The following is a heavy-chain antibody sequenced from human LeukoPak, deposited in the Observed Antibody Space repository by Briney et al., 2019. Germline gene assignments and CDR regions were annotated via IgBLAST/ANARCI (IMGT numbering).Heavy chain of an antibody. Sequence: VASVRVSCKASGYTISDYFMHWVRQAPGQGLEWMGWINPNTNGINYAQKFQGRVTMTRDTSISTAYMELSRLRSDDTAVYYCARERLRRWYNWFDPWGQGTLVTVSS. CDR3: ARERLRRWYNWFDP. CDR2: INPNTNGI. J-gene: IGHJ5*02. D-gene: IGHD4-17*01. V-gene: IGHV1-2*02. CDR1: GYTISDYF.